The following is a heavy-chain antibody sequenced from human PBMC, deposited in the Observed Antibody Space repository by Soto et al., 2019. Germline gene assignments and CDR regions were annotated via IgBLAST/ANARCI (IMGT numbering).Heavy chain of an antibody. V-gene: IGHV1-69*13. CDR2: IIPIFGTA. Sequence: GASVKVSCKASGGTFSSYAISWVRQAPGQGLEWMGGIIPIFGTANYAQKFQGRVTITADESTSTAYMELSSLRSEDTAVYYCARGPSILWWRLRFALDYWGQGTLVTVSS. CDR3: ARGPSILWWRLRFALDY. J-gene: IGHJ4*02. CDR1: GGTFSSYA. D-gene: IGHD2-21*02.